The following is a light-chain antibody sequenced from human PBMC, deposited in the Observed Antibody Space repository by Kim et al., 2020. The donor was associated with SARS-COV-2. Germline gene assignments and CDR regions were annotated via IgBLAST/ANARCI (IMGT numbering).Light chain of an antibody. CDR2: AAS. CDR1: QDITNY. CDR3: QNYNSAPLT. J-gene: IGKJ1*01. Sequence: DIQMTQSPSSLSASVGDRVTITCRASQDITNYLAWYQQKPGKVPKLLIYAASTLQSGVPSRFSGSGSGTDFTLTISSLQPEDVATYYCQNYNSAPLTFGQGTKVDIK. V-gene: IGKV1-27*01.